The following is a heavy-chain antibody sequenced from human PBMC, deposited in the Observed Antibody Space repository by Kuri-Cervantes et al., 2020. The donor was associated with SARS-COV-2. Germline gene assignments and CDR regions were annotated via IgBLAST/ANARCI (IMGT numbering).Heavy chain of an antibody. CDR1: GHSISSGYY. CDR3: ARDRGAFWGMGDY. Sequence: GSLRLSCTVSGHSISSGYYWGWIRQPPGKGLEWIGYISYSGSTNYNPSLKSRVTVSVDTSKNQFSLKLNSVTAADTAVYYCARDRGAFWGMGDYWGQGTLVTVSS. D-gene: IGHD3-10*01. J-gene: IGHJ4*02. CDR2: ISYSGST. V-gene: IGHV4-38-2*02.